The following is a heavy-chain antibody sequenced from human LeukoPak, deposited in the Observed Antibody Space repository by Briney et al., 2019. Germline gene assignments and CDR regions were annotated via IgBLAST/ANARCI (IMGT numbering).Heavy chain of an antibody. CDR3: ARDPRGAFDI. J-gene: IGHJ3*02. D-gene: IGHD3-10*01. CDR1: GGTFSSFA. V-gene: IGHV1-69*05. CDR2: IIPIFGTT. Sequence: SVKVSCKASGGTFSSFAISWVRQAPGQGLEWMGGIIPIFGTTNYAQKFQGRVTITTDESTSTAYMEPSSLTSEDTAVYYCARDPRGAFDIWGQGTMVTVSS.